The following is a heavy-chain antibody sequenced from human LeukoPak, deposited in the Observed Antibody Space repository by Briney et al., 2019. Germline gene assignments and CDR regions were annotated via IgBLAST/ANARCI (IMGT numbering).Heavy chain of an antibody. D-gene: IGHD5/OR15-5a*01. Sequence: GGSLRLSFAASGFTFSSYWMSWVRLAPGKGLEWEASIKQDGSEKYYVDSVKGRFTISRDNAKNSLYLQMNSLRAEDTAVYYCAREASVGTPFCYFDYWSQGTLVTVSS. CDR2: IKQDGSEK. CDR3: AREASVGTPFCYFDY. J-gene: IGHJ4*02. V-gene: IGHV3-7*01. CDR1: GFTFSSYW.